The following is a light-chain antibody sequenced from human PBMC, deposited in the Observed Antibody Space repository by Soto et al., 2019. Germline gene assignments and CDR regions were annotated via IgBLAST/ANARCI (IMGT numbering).Light chain of an antibody. CDR1: QSASNN. J-gene: IGKJ2*01. Sequence: EIVMTQFPATLSLSPGERATLSCRASQSASNNLAWYQQKPGQAPRLLIYGASTRATGLPDRFSGSGSGTEFTLTISSLQSEDFGVYYCQQYNYWPPFTFGQGTKVEIK. V-gene: IGKV3-15*01. CDR3: QQYNYWPPFT. CDR2: GAS.